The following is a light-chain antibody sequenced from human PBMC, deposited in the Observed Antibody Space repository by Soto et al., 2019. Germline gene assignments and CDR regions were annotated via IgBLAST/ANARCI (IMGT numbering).Light chain of an antibody. J-gene: IGLJ3*02. CDR2: EVN. Sequence: QSVLPQPASVSGSPGQSITISCTGTSSDVGLYNLVSWYQQLPGKAPKLIIYEVNERPSGISDRFSGSKSGNTASLTISGLQDEDEADYYCCSYVGSSILMFGGGTKLTVL. CDR3: CSYVGSSILM. CDR1: SSDVGLYNL. V-gene: IGLV2-23*02.